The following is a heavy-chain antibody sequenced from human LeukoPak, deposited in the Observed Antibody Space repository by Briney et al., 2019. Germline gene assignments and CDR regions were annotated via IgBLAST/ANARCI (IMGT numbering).Heavy chain of an antibody. V-gene: IGHV4-38-2*02. CDR3: ARGGLRYFDWLWWHGNWFDP. CDR1: GYSISSGYY. Sequence: SETLSLTCTVSGYSISSGYYWGWIRQPPGKGLEWIGSIYHSGSTYYNPSLKSRVTISVDTSKNQFSLKLSSVTVADTAVYYCARGGLRYFDWLWWHGNWFDPWGQGTLVTVSS. J-gene: IGHJ5*02. CDR2: IYHSGST. D-gene: IGHD3-9*01.